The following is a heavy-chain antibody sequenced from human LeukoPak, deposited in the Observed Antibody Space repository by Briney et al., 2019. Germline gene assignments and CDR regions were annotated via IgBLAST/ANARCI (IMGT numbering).Heavy chain of an antibody. Sequence: GGSLRLSCAASGFTFSSYAMSWVRQAPGKGLEWVSTISGSGGSTYYADSVKGRFTISRDSSTNTLFLQMNSLRAEDTAVYYCAKYCSGGNCYSGLYWGQGTLVTVSS. J-gene: IGHJ4*02. CDR3: AKYCSGGNCYSGLY. CDR2: ISGSGGST. V-gene: IGHV3-23*01. CDR1: GFTFSSYA. D-gene: IGHD2-15*01.